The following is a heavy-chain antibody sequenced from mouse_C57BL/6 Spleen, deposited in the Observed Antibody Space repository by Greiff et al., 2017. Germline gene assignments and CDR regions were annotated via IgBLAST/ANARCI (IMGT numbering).Heavy chain of an antibody. V-gene: IGHV1-5*01. Sequence: VQLQQSGTVLARPGASVKMSCKTSGYTFTSYWMHWVKQRPGQGLEWIGAIYPGNSDTSYNQKFKGKAKLTAVTSASTAYMELSSLTNEDSAVYYCTRYSYYGSRGCYAMDYWGQGTSVTVSS. J-gene: IGHJ4*01. CDR1: GYTFTSYW. D-gene: IGHD1-1*01. CDR3: TRYSYYGSRGCYAMDY. CDR2: IYPGNSDT.